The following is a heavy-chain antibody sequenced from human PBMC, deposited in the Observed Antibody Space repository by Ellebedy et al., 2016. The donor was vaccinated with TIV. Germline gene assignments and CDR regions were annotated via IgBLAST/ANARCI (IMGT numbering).Heavy chain of an antibody. CDR3: AKDPITLFGVLIGY. CDR1: GFTFSRYG. V-gene: IGHV3-23*01. CDR2: ISSRGDRT. Sequence: GESLKISCAASGFTFSRYGMHWVRQAPGKGLEWVSAISSRGDRTYYADSVKGRFTISRDNSKNTLYLQMNSLRAEDTALYYCAKDPITLFGVLIGYWGQGTLVTVSS. D-gene: IGHD3-3*01. J-gene: IGHJ4*02.